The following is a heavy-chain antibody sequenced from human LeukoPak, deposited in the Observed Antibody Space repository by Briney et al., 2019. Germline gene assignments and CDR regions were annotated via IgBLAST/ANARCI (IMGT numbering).Heavy chain of an antibody. D-gene: IGHD6-13*01. V-gene: IGHV4-59*01. CDR3: ARDRIAAAGTRYYYGMDV. Sequence: SETLSLTCTVSGISLSTYYWSWVRQPPGKGLEWIGYVHHTGSADYNPSLKSRVTISLDMSKSQFSLKLTSATAADTAVYYCARDRIAAAGTRYYYGMDVWGQGTTVTVSS. CDR1: GISLSTYY. CDR2: VHHTGSA. J-gene: IGHJ6*02.